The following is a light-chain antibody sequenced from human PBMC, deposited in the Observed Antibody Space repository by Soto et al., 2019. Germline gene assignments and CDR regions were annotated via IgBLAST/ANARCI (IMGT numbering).Light chain of an antibody. J-gene: IGKJ2*03. Sequence: DIQMTQSPSTLSASVGDRVTITCRASQSISSWLAWYQQKPGKAPKLLIFDASSLESGVPSRFNGSGSGTEFTLTISSLQPYDFSTYYCQQYNSYSSYSFGQGTKLEI. CDR3: QQYNSYSSYS. CDR2: DAS. V-gene: IGKV1-5*01. CDR1: QSISSW.